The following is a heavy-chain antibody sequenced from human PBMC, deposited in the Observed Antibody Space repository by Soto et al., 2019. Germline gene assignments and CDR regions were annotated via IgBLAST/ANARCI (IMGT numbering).Heavy chain of an antibody. CDR3: ARRERYYGSPGWFDP. J-gene: IGHJ5*02. D-gene: IGHD3-10*01. V-gene: IGHV4-39*01. Sequence: SXTQSLTYTVSGGSIGSFADCWVWIRQPPGKGLEWIGTVYYNENTYYNPSLKSRVTISVDTAKNQFSLNLRSVTAADTATYFCARRERYYGSPGWFDPWGQGTLVPVSS. CDR2: VYYNENT. CDR1: GGSIGSFADC.